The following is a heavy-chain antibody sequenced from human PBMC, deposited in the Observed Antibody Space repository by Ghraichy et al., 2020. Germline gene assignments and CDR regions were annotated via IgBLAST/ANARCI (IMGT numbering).Heavy chain of an antibody. V-gene: IGHV3-30*04. CDR3: ARAHDYVWGSYRPLDY. J-gene: IGHJ4*02. CDR1: GFTFSSYV. D-gene: IGHD3-16*02. CDR2: ISYDGSYK. Sequence: LNISCAASGFTFSSYVMHWVRQAPGKGLEWVAVISYDGSYKFYADSVKGRFTISRDNSKNTLYLQMNSLRAEDTAVYYCARAHDYVWGSYRPLDYWGQGTLVTVSS.